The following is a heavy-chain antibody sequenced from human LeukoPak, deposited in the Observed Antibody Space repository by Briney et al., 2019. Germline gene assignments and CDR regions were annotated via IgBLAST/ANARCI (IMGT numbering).Heavy chain of an antibody. CDR3: SRQAYRAFNI. V-gene: IGHV6-1*01. D-gene: IGHD1-14*01. Sequence: SQTLSLTCVISGDSVSNNGVAWNWIRQSPSRGLEWLGRTYYRDKRYNEYAVSVKSRITINPDTSKNQFSLQLNSVTPEDTAVYYCSRQAYRAFNIWGQGTMVTVSS. CDR1: GDSVSNNGVA. CDR2: TYYRDKRYN. J-gene: IGHJ3*02.